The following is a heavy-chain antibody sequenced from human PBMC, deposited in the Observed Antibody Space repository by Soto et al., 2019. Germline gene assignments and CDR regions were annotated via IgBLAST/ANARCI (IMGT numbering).Heavy chain of an antibody. CDR2: LRGESGLK. V-gene: IGHV3-21*01. Sequence: GVSLRLPCDASGFSIRSFNMNSVRQAPGKGLARGESLRGESGLKYSTEEVKGRFTISRENARNSLFLQRNFLDVEDTALYYCATDGDSSGGWYFNGDYFNFWGQGTLVTVSS. CDR3: ATDGDSSGGWYFNGDYFNF. D-gene: IGHD6-19*01. CDR1: GFSIRSFN. J-gene: IGHJ4*02.